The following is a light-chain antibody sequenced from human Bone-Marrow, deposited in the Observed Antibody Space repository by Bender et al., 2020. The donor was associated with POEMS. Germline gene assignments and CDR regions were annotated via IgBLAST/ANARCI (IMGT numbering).Light chain of an antibody. CDR1: KSGRKR. J-gene: IGLJ3*02. Sequence: SLVLTQPPSVAVAPGQKARMKGGGKKSGRKREEWEQQKQGQARGPVVYYDIDRPSGIPERFSGSNSGNTATLTISRVEAGDEADYYCQVWDFSSDVVFGGGTKLTVL. CDR2: YDI. V-gene: IGLV3-21*02. CDR3: QVWDFSSDVV.